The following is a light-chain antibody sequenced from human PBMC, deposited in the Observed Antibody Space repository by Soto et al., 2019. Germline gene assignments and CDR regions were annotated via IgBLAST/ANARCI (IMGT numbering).Light chain of an antibody. CDR3: SSYAGSNNFGV. CDR2: GIS. Sequence: QSALTQPHSASGSPGQSVTISCTGTSSDVGGYNYVSWYQQHPGKAPKLMIYGISKRPSGVPDRFSGSKSGNTASLTASGLQAEDEADYYCSSYAGSNNFGVFGGGTKVTVL. J-gene: IGLJ2*01. V-gene: IGLV2-8*01. CDR1: SSDVGGYNY.